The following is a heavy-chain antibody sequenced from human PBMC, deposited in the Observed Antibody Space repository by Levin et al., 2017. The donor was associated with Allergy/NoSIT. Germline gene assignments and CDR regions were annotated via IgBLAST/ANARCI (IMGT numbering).Heavy chain of an antibody. D-gene: IGHD3-9*01. CDR3: ARDILTGYPNNWFDP. J-gene: IGHJ5*02. V-gene: IGHV4-39*07. CDR2: IYYTGST. CDR1: GDSIRSNTYY. Sequence: SQTLSLTCTVSGDSIRSNTYYWAWIRQPPGKGLEWIGSIYYTGSTYYNVSLKSRVTISVDTSNNQFSLKLSSVTAADTAVYYCARDILTGYPNNWFDPWGQGTLVTVSP.